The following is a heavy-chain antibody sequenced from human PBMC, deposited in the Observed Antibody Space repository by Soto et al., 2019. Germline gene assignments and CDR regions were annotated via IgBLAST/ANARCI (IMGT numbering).Heavy chain of an antibody. CDR3: ARYSADYYDILTGYYKGYYYGMDV. V-gene: IGHV5-10-1*01. J-gene: IGHJ6*02. CDR2: IDPSDSYT. Sequence: PGESLKISCKGSGYSFTSYWIGWVRQMPGKGLEWMGRIDPSDSYTNYSPSFQGHVTISADKSISTAYLQWSSLKASDTAMYYCARYSADYYDILTGYYKGYYYGMDVWGQGTTVTVSS. CDR1: GYSFTSYW. D-gene: IGHD3-9*01.